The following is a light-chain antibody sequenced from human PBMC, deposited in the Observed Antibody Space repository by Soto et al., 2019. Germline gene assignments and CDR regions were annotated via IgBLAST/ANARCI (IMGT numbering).Light chain of an antibody. V-gene: IGKV1-6*01. CDR3: LQDYNYPWT. Sequence: IQITQSPSSLSASLGERVTITCRASQSISSYLNWYQQKPGKAPKLLIYAASSLQSGVPSRFSGSGSGTDFTLTISSLQPEDFATYYCLQDYNYPWTFGQGTKVDI. CDR1: QSISSY. J-gene: IGKJ1*01. CDR2: AAS.